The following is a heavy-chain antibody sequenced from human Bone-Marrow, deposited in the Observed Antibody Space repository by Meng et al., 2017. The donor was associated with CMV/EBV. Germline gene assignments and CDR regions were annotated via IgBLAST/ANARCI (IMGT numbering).Heavy chain of an antibody. CDR2: ISGSGGST. D-gene: IGHD2-2*02. CDR3: AKGAADIVVVPAAINYFDY. Sequence: GESLKISCAASGFTFSSYAMSWVRQAPEKGLEWVSAISGSGGSTYYADSVKGRFTISRDNSKNTLYLQMNSLRAEDTAGYYCAKGAADIVVVPAAINYFDYWGQGTLVTVSS. V-gene: IGHV3-23*01. J-gene: IGHJ4*02. CDR1: GFTFSSYA.